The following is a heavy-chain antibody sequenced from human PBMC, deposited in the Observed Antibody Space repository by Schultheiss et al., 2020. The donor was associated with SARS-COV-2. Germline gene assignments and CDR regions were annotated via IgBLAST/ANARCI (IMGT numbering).Heavy chain of an antibody. D-gene: IGHD3-16*01. CDR3: ARQGVGGVKKDWFDP. CDR1: GFSFSSYW. Sequence: GGSLRLSCAASGFSFSSYWMSWVRQAPGKGLEWVANINEDGSKKYYVDSVKGRFTISRDNAKNSLYLQMNSLRAEDTAVYYCARQGVGGVKKDWFDPWGQGTLVTVSS. CDR2: INEDGSKK. V-gene: IGHV3-7*03. J-gene: IGHJ5*02.